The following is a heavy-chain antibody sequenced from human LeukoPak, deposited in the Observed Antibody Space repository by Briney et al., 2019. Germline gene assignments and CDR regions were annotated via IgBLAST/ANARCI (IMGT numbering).Heavy chain of an antibody. D-gene: IGHD3-22*01. CDR2: IIPIFGTA. CDR1: VGTFSSDA. CDR3: ARDSDSSGYYYNY. J-gene: IGHJ4*02. V-gene: IGHV1-69*13. Sequence: SVKVSCKASVGTFSSDAVSWGRQSAGHGLEGLGGIIPIFGTANYAQKFQGRVTITADESTSTAYLELSSLRSEDTAVYYCARDSDSSGYYYNYWGQGTLVTVSS.